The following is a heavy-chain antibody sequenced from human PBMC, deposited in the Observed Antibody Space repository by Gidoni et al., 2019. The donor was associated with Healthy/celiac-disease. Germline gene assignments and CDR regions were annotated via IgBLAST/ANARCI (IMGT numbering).Heavy chain of an antibody. D-gene: IGHD6-13*01. V-gene: IGHV4-39*07. J-gene: IGHJ5*02. CDR2: IYYSGST. CDR3: ARDGLRQQLPVVGWFDP. CDR1: GGSIRSRCYY. Sequence: QLQLQESGPGLVKPSETLSLTCTVSGGSIRSRCYYWGWIRQPPGKGLERIGSIYYSGSTYDNPSLKSRVTISVDTSKNQFALKLSSVTAADTAVYYCARDGLRQQLPVVGWFDPWGQGTLVTVSS.